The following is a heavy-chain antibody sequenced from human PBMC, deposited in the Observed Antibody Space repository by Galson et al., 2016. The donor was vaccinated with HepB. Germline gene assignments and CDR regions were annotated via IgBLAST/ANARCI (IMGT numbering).Heavy chain of an antibody. J-gene: IGHJ1*01. CDR2: VYYTGST. D-gene: IGHD1-26*01. Sequence: ETLSLTCTVSGGSITSSSYYWGWVRQSPGKGLEWIGSVYYTGSTYYNPSLKSRVSISLDTSKNQFSLKMTSVTAADTAVFYCARPEGAAGYFHPWGQGTLVTVSS. V-gene: IGHV4-39*07. CDR3: ARPEGAAGYFHP. CDR1: GGSITSSSYY.